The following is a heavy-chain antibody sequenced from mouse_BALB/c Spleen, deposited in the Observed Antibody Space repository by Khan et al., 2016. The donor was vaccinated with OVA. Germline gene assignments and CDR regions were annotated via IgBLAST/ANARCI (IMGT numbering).Heavy chain of an antibody. Sequence: EVELVESGGGLVQPGGSRKLSCAASGFTFSNFGMHWVRQAPEKGLEWVAFISSGSSTIYYADTVKGRFTISRDNPKNTLFLQMTRLRSEDTAMYYCARDYYGSTYGDCWGQGTTLTVSS. CDR2: ISSGSSTI. D-gene: IGHD1-1*01. J-gene: IGHJ2*01. V-gene: IGHV5-17*02. CDR3: ARDYYGSTYGDC. CDR1: GFTFSNFG.